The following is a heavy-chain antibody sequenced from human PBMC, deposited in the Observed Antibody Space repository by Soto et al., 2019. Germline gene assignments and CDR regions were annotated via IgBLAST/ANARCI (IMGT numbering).Heavy chain of an antibody. V-gene: IGHV4-39*01. CDR1: GGSISSSSYY. CDR2: IYYSGST. D-gene: IGHD6-19*01. Sequence: QLQLQESGPGLVKPSETLSLTCTVSGGSISSSSYYWGWIRQPPGKGLEWIGSIYYSGSTYYNPSLKSRVTISVDTSKNQFALKLSSVTAADTAVYYCARLLGSGWAAIDYWGQGTLVTVSS. CDR3: ARLLGSGWAAIDY. J-gene: IGHJ4*02.